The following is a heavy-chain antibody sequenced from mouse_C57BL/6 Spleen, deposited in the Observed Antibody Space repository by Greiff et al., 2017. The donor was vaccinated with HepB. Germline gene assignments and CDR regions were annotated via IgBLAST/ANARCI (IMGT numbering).Heavy chain of an antibody. V-gene: IGHV3-8*01. D-gene: IGHD4-1*01. J-gene: IGHJ2*01. CDR1: GYSITSDY. CDR3: ARGGNWDYFDY. CDR2: ISYSGST. Sequence: EVQLQQSGPGLAKPSQTLSLTCSVTGYSITSDYWNWIQKFPGNKLEYMGYISYSGSTYYNPSLKSRISITRDTSKNQYYLQLNSVTTEDTATYYCARGGNWDYFDYWGQGTTLTVSS.